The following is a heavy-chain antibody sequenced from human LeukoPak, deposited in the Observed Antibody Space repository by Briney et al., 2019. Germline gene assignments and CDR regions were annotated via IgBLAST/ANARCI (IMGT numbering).Heavy chain of an antibody. V-gene: IGHV1-8*01. Sequence: ASVKLFCKASRHTYTSYDINWARHATGQGLEWMGWMNPNSGNKGYAQKFQGRVTMTRNTSISTAYIELSSLRSEDTAVYYCARGLAYGDYWGQGTLVTVSS. CDR1: RHTYTSYD. CDR2: MNPNSGNK. CDR3: ARGLAYGDY. D-gene: IGHD3-16*01. J-gene: IGHJ4*02.